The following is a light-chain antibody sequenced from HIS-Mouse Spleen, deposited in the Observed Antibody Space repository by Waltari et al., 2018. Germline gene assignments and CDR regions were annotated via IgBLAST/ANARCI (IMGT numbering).Light chain of an antibody. CDR2: DVS. J-gene: IGLJ2*01. CDR1: SSDVGGYKY. V-gene: IGLV2-14*03. CDR3: SSYTSSSFNVV. Sequence: QSALTQPASVSGSPGPSITISCTGTSSDVGGYKYDSLYQQHPGKAPKRVIYDVSNRPSGLANRFSGSKSGNTASLTISGLQAEDEADYYCSSYTSSSFNVVFGGGTKLTVL.